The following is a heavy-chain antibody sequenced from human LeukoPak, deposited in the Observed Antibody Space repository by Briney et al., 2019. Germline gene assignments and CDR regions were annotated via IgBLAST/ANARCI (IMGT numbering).Heavy chain of an antibody. Sequence: PGGSLRLSCAASGFTFSSYAMSWVRQAPGKGLEWVSAISGSGGSTYYADSVKGRFTISRDNSKDTLYLQMNSLRAEDTAVYYCAKGDDWIYSHYFDYWGQGTLVTVSS. D-gene: IGHD4-11*01. CDR3: AKGDDWIYSHYFDY. CDR2: ISGSGGST. V-gene: IGHV3-23*01. CDR1: GFTFSSYA. J-gene: IGHJ4*02.